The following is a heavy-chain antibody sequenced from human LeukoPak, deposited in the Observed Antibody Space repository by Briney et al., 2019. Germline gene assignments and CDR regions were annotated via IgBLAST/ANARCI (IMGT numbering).Heavy chain of an antibody. Sequence: SETLSLTCAVSGGSISSGGYSWRWVRQPPGKGLEWIGYIYHSGSTYYNPSLKSRVTISVDRSKNQFSLKLSSVTAADTAVYYCARADYYDSSGYYPAIDYWGQGTLVTVSS. CDR1: GGSISSGGYS. D-gene: IGHD3-22*01. CDR3: ARADYYDSSGYYPAIDY. J-gene: IGHJ4*02. V-gene: IGHV4-30-2*01. CDR2: IYHSGST.